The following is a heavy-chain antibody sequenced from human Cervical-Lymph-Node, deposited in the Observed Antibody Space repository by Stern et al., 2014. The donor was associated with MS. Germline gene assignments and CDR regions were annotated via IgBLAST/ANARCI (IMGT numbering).Heavy chain of an antibody. CDR2: VYYDGSS. CDR3: ARKGGRYWYFDL. D-gene: IGHD3-16*01. V-gene: IGHV4-59*08. J-gene: IGHJ2*01. CDR1: GGSMSSYY. Sequence: QLQLQESGPGLVKPSETLSLTCTVSGGSMSSYYWIWSRQPPGKGLEWIGYVYYDGSSKYNPSLKSRVTMSIDTSKNQFSLNLTSVTAADTAVYYCARKGGRYWYFDLWGRGTLVTVSS.